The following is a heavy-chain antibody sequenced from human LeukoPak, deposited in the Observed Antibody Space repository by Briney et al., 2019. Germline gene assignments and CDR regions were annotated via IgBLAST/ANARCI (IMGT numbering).Heavy chain of an antibody. D-gene: IGHD2-21*01. J-gene: IGHJ4*02. CDR1: GFTFSSYA. V-gene: IGHV3-23*01. CDR3: ARGQIAAAPTDY. Sequence: GGSLRLSCAASGFTFSSYALTWVRQAPGKGLEWVSAIRGSGTSTYYADSVKGRFTISRDNAKNSLCLQMNSLRAEDTAVYYCARGQIAAAPTDYWGQGTLVTVSS. CDR2: IRGSGTST.